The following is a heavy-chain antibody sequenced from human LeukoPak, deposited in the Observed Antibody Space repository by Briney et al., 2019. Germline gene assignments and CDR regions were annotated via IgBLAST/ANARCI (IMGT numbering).Heavy chain of an antibody. V-gene: IGHV3-30*18. CDR2: ISSDISNK. CDR3: AELSITMIGGV. CDR1: GFTFSSYG. D-gene: IGHD3-10*02. Sequence: GGSLRLSCAASGFTFSSYGMHWVRQAPGKGLDWVAVISSDISNKYYADSVKGRFTISRDNAKNSLYLQMNSLRAEDTAVYYCAELSITMIGGVWGKGTTVTISS. J-gene: IGHJ6*04.